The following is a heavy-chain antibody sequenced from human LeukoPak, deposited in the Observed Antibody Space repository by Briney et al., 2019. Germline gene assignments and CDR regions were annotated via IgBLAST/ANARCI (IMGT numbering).Heavy chain of an antibody. CDR2: IKQDGSEK. D-gene: IGHD6-19*01. CDR3: AKDFGVGGSGLYYFDY. J-gene: IGHJ4*02. V-gene: IGHV3-7*03. Sequence: GGSLRLSCAASGFTFSSYWMSWVRQAPGKGLEWVANIKQDGSEKYYVDSVKGRFTISRDNAKNSLYLQMNSLRAEDTAVYYCAKDFGVGGSGLYYFDYWGQGTLVTVSS. CDR1: GFTFSSYW.